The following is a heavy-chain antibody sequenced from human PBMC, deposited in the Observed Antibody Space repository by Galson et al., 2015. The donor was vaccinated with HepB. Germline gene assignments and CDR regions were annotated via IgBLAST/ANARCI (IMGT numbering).Heavy chain of an antibody. Sequence: SLRLSCAASGFTFSSYAMSWVRQAPGKGLEWVSAISGSGGSTYYADSVKGRFTISRDNSKNTLYLQMNSLRAEDTAVYDCATTHIVVVVAARDYWGQGTLVTVSS. CDR1: GFTFSSYA. CDR3: ATTHIVVVVAARDY. D-gene: IGHD2-15*01. CDR2: ISGSGGST. J-gene: IGHJ4*02. V-gene: IGHV3-23*01.